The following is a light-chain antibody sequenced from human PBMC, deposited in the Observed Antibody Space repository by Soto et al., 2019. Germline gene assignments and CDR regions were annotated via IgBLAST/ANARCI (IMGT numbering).Light chain of an antibody. CDR3: CSYAGSTTRVL. Sequence: QSVLTQPASVAGSPGQSIIISCTGTSSDVDTYKYVSWYQQHPGKAPKLMIYEVSHRPSGVSDRFSGSKSGNTASLTISGLQAEDDADYYCCSYAGSTTRVLFGGGTKLTVL. CDR1: SSDVDTYKY. J-gene: IGLJ2*01. V-gene: IGLV2-14*01. CDR2: EVS.